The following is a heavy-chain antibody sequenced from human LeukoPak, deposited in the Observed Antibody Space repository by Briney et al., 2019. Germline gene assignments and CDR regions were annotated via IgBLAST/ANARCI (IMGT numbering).Heavy chain of an antibody. D-gene: IGHD3-10*01. CDR3: ARVAYYGSDSGYFDY. V-gene: IGHV3-30-3*01. Sequence: GGSLRLSCAASGFTFSSYAMHWVRQASGKGLEWVAVISYDGSNKYYADSVKGRFTISRDNSKNTLYLQMNSLRAEDTAVYYCARVAYYGSDSGYFDYWGQGTLVTVSS. J-gene: IGHJ4*02. CDR1: GFTFSSYA. CDR2: ISYDGSNK.